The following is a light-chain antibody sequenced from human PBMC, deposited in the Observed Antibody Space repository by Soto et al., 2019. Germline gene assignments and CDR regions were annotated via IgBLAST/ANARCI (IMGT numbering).Light chain of an antibody. CDR3: SSYTSSSTPHVV. V-gene: IGLV2-14*01. CDR1: SSDVGGYNY. CDR2: EVS. J-gene: IGLJ2*01. Sequence: QSALTQPASVSGSPGQSITISCTGTSSDVGGYNYVSWYQQHPGKAPKLMIYEVSNRPSGVSNRFSGSKSGNTASLTISGLQAEAEADYYCSSYTSSSTPHVVFGGGTKLTVL.